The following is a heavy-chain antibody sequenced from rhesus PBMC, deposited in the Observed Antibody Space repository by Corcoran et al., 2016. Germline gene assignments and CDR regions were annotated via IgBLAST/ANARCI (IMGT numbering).Heavy chain of an antibody. V-gene: IGHV4-93*02. CDR2: IYGRRGSN. D-gene: IGHD2-21*01. J-gene: IGHJ5-2*02. CDR1: GGSISSTNW. Sequence: QVQLQESGPAVVKPSETLSLTCAVSGGSISSTNWWTWIRQSPGKGLDGIGGIYGRRGSNKYNPSLRRRVSISKDTAKNQFSRKRSSVTAADTAVYYCARHTVVDVWGRGVLVTVSS. CDR3: ARHTVVDV.